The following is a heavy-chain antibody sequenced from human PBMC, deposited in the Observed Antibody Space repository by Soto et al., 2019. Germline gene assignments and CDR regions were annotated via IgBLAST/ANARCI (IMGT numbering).Heavy chain of an antibody. Sequence: QVQLVESGGGVVQPGRSLRLSCAASGFTFSSYGMHWVRQAPGKGLEWVAVISYDGSNKYYADSVKGRFTISRDNSKNTLYLQMNSLRAEDTAVYYCAKTQLPTTVTTAIDYWGQGTLVTVSS. J-gene: IGHJ4*02. CDR1: GFTFSSYG. D-gene: IGHD4-17*01. V-gene: IGHV3-30*18. CDR2: ISYDGSNK. CDR3: AKTQLPTTVTTAIDY.